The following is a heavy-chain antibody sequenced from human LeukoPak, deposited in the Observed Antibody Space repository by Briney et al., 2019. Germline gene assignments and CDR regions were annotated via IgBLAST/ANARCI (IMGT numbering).Heavy chain of an antibody. V-gene: IGHV3-21*01. CDR3: AREGETYWFDP. CDR2: ISSSSSYI. D-gene: IGHD3-16*01. J-gene: IGHJ5*02. CDR1: GFTFSSYS. Sequence: GGSLTLSCAASGFTFSSYSMNWVRQAPGKGLEWVSSISSSSSYIYYADSVKGRFTISRDNAKNSLYLQMNSLRAEDTAVYYCAREGETYWFDPWGQGTLVTVSS.